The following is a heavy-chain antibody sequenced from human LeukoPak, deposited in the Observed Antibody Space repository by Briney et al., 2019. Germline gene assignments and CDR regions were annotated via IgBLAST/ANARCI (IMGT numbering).Heavy chain of an antibody. CDR3: ETHYYDSSGYYRDY. D-gene: IGHD3-22*01. V-gene: IGHV1-8*01. J-gene: IGHJ4*02. Sequence: ASVKVSCKASGYTFTSYDINWVRQATGQGLEWMGWMNPNSGNTGYAQKFQGRVAMTRNTSISTAYMELSSLRSEDTAVYYCETHYYDSSGYYRDYWGQGTLVTVSS. CDR2: MNPNSGNT. CDR1: GYTFTSYD.